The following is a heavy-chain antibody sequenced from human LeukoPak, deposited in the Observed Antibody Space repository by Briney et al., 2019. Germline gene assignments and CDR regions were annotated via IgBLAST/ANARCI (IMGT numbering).Heavy chain of an antibody. CDR2: LNTDGSST. CDR3: SRGGGDFYDVYDYYIDV. Sequence: PGGSLRLSCTASGFTFSNYWMHWVRQAPGKGLVWVSRLNTDGSSTSYADSVKGRFTISRDNAKNTLYLQMNSLRAEDTAVYYCSRGGGDFYDVYDYYIDVWGKGTTVTVSS. CDR1: GFTFSNYW. V-gene: IGHV3-74*01. J-gene: IGHJ6*03. D-gene: IGHD3-3*01.